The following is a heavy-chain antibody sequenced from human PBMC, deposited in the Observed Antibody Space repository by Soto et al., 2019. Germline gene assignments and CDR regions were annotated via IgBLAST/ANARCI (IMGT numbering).Heavy chain of an antibody. V-gene: IGHV5-51*01. Sequence: GESLKISCQCSGYTLSNVWIAWVGQLPGQGLEWMGIIYPGDSETGYSPSFHGKVTISADRSIGTAYLQWSSLEASDSGFYFCARSPRSSPYFDYWGQGALVTVSS. D-gene: IGHD6-13*01. CDR1: GYTLSNVW. J-gene: IGHJ4*02. CDR3: ARSPRSSPYFDY. CDR2: IYPGDSET.